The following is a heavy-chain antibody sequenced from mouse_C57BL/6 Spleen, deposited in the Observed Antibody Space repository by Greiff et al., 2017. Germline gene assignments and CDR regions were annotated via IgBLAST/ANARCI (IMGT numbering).Heavy chain of an antibody. V-gene: IGHV1-62-2*01. Sequence: VMLVESGAELVKPGASVKLSCKASGYTFTEYTIHWVKQRSGQGLEWIGWFYPGSGSIKYNEKFKDKATLTADKSSSTVYMELSRLTSEDSAVYFCARHDPLLRSFDYWGQGTTLTVSS. D-gene: IGHD1-1*01. J-gene: IGHJ2*01. CDR3: ARHDPLLRSFDY. CDR1: GYTFTEYT. CDR2: FYPGSGSI.